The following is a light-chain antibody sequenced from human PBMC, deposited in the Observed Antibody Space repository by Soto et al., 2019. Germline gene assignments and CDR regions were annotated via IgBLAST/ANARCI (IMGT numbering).Light chain of an antibody. Sequence: DIQLTQSPSFLSASVGDRVTITCRASQGISSYLAWYQQKPGKAPNLLIHTSSTLQSGVPSRFSGSGSRTKFTLTISSLQPEDFATYYCQQRNSYQITFGQGTRMEIK. CDR1: QGISSY. J-gene: IGKJ5*01. CDR3: QQRNSYQIT. CDR2: TSS. V-gene: IGKV1-9*01.